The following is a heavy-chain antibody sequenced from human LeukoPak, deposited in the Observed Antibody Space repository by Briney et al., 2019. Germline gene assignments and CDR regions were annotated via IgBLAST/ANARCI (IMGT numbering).Heavy chain of an antibody. D-gene: IGHD3-22*01. J-gene: IGHJ3*02. CDR2: ISGSGGST. Sequence: GGSLRLSCAASGFTFSSYAMSWVRQAPGKGLEWVSAISGSGGSTYYADSVKGRFTISRDNSKNTLFLQMNSLRAEDTAVYYCAKVTDSSGYYYWRGAFDIWGQGTMVTVSS. CDR3: AKVTDSSGYYYWRGAFDI. V-gene: IGHV3-23*01. CDR1: GFTFSSYA.